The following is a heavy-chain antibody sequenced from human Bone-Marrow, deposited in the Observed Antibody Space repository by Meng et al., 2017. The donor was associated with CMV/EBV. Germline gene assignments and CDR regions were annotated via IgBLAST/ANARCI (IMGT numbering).Heavy chain of an antibody. Sequence: GGSLRLSCAASGFTFSSYAMHWVRQAPGKGLEWVAVISYDGSNKYYADSVKGRFTISRDNSKNTLYLQMNSLRAEDTAVYYCARSIAAAGTGEDYWGEGTLVTVSS. CDR2: ISYDGSNK. CDR1: GFTFSSYA. V-gene: IGHV3-30*04. D-gene: IGHD6-13*01. J-gene: IGHJ4*02. CDR3: ARSIAAAGTGEDY.